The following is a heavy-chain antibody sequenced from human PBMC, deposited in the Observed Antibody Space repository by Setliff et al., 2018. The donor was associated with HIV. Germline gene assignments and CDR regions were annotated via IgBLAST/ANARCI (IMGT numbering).Heavy chain of an antibody. J-gene: IGHJ4*02. D-gene: IGHD3-16*01. CDR1: GFTFSNYW. Sequence: GGSLRLSCGASGFTFSNYWMTWVRQAPGKGLEWVANIKGNGNEVYYLTSVKGRFTISRDNAKNSLYLQMNRLRVEDTAVYYCARAYVSEWIQVWFDYWGQGTRVTVSS. V-gene: IGHV3-7*03. CDR2: IKGNGNEV. CDR3: ARAYVSEWIQVWFDY.